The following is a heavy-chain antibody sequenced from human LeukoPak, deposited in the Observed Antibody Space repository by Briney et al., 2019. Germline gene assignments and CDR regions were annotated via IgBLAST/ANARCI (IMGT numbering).Heavy chain of an antibody. D-gene: IGHD2-2*01. J-gene: IGHJ6*02. CDR3: AKLISVVPAANGMDV. CDR2: ISVSSDST. CDR1: GLTFSSFA. V-gene: IGHV3-23*01. Sequence: GGSLRLSGAASGLTFSSFAMSWVRQSPGKGLEWGSTISVSSDSTYYADTVKGRFTISRDNSKSTLYLQMNSLRAEDTAVYYCAKLISVVPAANGMDVWGQGTTVTVSS.